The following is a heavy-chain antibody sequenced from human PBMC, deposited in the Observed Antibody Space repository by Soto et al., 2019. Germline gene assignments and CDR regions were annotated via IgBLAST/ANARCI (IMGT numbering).Heavy chain of an antibody. V-gene: IGHV3-11*01. J-gene: IGHJ4*02. CDR2: IGSSDNII. CDR1: GFTFSDYY. D-gene: IGHD3-22*01. Sequence: GVSLRLSCAASGFTFSDYYMSCIRQSPLKGLDWVSYIGSSDNIIYYADSVKGRFTISRDNAKNSLYLQMNSLRAEDTAVYYCARDLGYYESSGYFDYWGQGTLVTVSS. CDR3: ARDLGYYESSGYFDY.